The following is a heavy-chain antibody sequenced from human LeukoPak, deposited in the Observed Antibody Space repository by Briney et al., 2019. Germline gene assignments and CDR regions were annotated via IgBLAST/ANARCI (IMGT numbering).Heavy chain of an antibody. Sequence: GGSLRLSCAASGFTFSNAWMSWVRQAPGKGLEWVGRIKSKTDGGTTDYAAPVKGRFTISRDDSKNTLYLQMNSLKTEDTAVYYCTTDKGGWYGNWFDPWGQGTLVTVSS. V-gene: IGHV3-15*01. CDR3: TTDKGGWYGNWFDP. CDR2: IKSKTDGGTT. D-gene: IGHD6-19*01. CDR1: GFTFSNAW. J-gene: IGHJ5*02.